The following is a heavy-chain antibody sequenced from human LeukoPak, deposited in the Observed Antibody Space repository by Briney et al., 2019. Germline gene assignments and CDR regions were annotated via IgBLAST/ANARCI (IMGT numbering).Heavy chain of an antibody. J-gene: IGHJ3*02. Sequence: GGSLRLSCAASGFTFSSYAMHWVRQAPGKGLEWVAVISYDGSNKYYADSVKGRFTISRDNSKNTLYLQMNSLRAEDTAVYYCARTSGYDFWSGLGGAFDIWGQGTMVTVSS. CDR2: ISYDGSNK. D-gene: IGHD3-3*01. V-gene: IGHV3-30*04. CDR1: GFTFSSYA. CDR3: ARTSGYDFWSGLGGAFDI.